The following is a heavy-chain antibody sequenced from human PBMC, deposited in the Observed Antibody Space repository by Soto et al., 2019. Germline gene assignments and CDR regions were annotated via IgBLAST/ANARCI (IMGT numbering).Heavy chain of an antibody. V-gene: IGHV4-31*03. J-gene: IGHJ4*02. CDR3: ARGGSSIGYCSSTSCYDRDFDY. D-gene: IGHD2-2*01. Sequence: SETLSLTCTVSGGSISSGGYYWSWIRQHPGKGLEWIGYIYYSGSTYYNPSLKSRVTISVDTSKNQFSLKLSSVTAADTAVYYCARGGSSIGYCSSTSCYDRDFDYWGQGTLVTVSS. CDR2: IYYSGST. CDR1: GGSISSGGYY.